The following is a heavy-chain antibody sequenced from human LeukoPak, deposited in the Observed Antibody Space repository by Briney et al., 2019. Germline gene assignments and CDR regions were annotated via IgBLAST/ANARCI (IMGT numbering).Heavy chain of an antibody. D-gene: IGHD4-17*01. CDR3: ARAPIYGNFYYYYGMDV. V-gene: IGHV4-59*01. Sequence: NPSETLSLTCTVSGGSISSAYWSWIRLPPRKGLEWIGYIYNSENTNYNRSLRSRVTISVDSSKNQFSLRLSSVTAADTAVYYCARAPIYGNFYYYYGMDVWGQGTTVTVSS. J-gene: IGHJ6*02. CDR1: GGSISSAY. CDR2: IYNSENT.